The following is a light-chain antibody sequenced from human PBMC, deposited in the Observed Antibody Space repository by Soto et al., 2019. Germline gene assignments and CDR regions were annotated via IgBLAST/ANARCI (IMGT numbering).Light chain of an antibody. V-gene: IGKV4-1*01. J-gene: IGKJ4*01. CDR2: WTS. Sequence: DIVMTQSPDSLAVSLGERATINCKSSQSVLYNVNNKYYIAWYQQKPGQPPKLLIYWTSSRESGVPDRFSGSGSGTDFTLTINSLQAEDVAVYCCQQYYNTPPTFGGGTKVEIK. CDR1: QSVLYNVNNKYY. CDR3: QQYYNTPPT.